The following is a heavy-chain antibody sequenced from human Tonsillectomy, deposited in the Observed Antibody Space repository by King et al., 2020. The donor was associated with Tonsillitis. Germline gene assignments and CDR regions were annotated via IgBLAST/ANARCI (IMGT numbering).Heavy chain of an antibody. CDR3: ARKELTSLSDYYFDY. CDR2: ISTYNGDT. D-gene: IGHD2/OR15-2a*01. J-gene: IGHJ4*02. V-gene: IGHV1-18*01. Sequence: QLVQSGTEVKKPGASVKVSCKASGYTFTSHGISWVRQAPGQGLEWMGWISTYNGDTNYAQRFQGRVTMTTDTSTSTAYMDLRSLRSDDTAVFYCARKELTSLSDYYFDYWGQGTLVTVSS. CDR1: GYTFTSHG.